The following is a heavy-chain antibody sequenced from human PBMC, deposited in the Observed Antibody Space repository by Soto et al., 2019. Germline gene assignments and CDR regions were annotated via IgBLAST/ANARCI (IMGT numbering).Heavy chain of an antibody. CDR3: AGFEQTYYYDSSGYNWFDP. CDR1: GFTFSSYG. J-gene: IGHJ5*02. Sequence: GGSLRLSCAASGFTFSSYGMHWVRQAPGKGLEWVAVIWYDGSNKYYADSVKGRFTISRDNSKNTLYLQVNSLRAEDTAVYYCAGFEQTYYYDSSGYNWFDPWGQGTLVTVSS. CDR2: IWYDGSNK. D-gene: IGHD3-22*01. V-gene: IGHV3-33*01.